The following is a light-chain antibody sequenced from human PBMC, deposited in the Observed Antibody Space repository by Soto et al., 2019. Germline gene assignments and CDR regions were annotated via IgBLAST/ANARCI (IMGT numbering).Light chain of an antibody. CDR2: DVN. CDR1: SRDVGGYNY. V-gene: IGLV2-14*01. CDR3: SSYTSSSTLVV. Sequence: QSALTQPASVSGSPGQSITISCTGTSRDVGGYNYVSWYQQHPGKAPKLMIYDVNNRPSGVSNRFSGSKSGNTASLTISGLQAEDEADYYCSSYTSSSTLVVFGGRTKLTVL. J-gene: IGLJ2*01.